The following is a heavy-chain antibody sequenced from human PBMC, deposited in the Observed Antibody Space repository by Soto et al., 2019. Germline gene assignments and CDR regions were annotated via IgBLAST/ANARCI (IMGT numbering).Heavy chain of an antibody. CDR2: VSIGGST. Sequence: DVQLLESGGGLVQPEGSLRLSCAASGFTFSSYAMGWVRQGPGKGLEWVAVVSIGGSTHYADSVRGRFTISRDNSKNTLSLQMXXLTAEDTAVYFCAKRRGAGGHFDYWGXGXXVTVSS. D-gene: IGHD2-15*01. CDR1: GFTFSSYA. V-gene: IGHV3-23*01. J-gene: IGHJ4*01. CDR3: AKRRGAGGHFDY.